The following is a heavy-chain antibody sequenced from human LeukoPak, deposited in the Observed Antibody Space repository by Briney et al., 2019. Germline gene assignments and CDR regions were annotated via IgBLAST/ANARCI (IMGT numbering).Heavy chain of an antibody. CDR1: GFTFSSYG. Sequence: GGSLRLSCAASGFTFSSYGMHWVRQAPGKGLEWVAFIRYDGSNKYYADSVKGRFTISRDNSKNTLYLQMNSLRAEDTAVYYCARGSLWFGPTDGFDVWGQGTMVTVSS. V-gene: IGHV3-30*02. D-gene: IGHD3-10*01. CDR3: ARGSLWFGPTDGFDV. J-gene: IGHJ3*01. CDR2: IRYDGSNK.